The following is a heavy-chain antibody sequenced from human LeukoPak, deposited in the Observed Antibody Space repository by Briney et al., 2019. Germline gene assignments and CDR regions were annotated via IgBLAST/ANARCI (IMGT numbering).Heavy chain of an antibody. J-gene: IGHJ6*03. CDR2: IYYSGST. V-gene: IGHV4-59*01. CDR1: GGSISSYY. Sequence: PSESLSLTCTASGGSISSYYWSLIRQPPGKGLEWIGYIYYSGSTNYNPSLKSRVTISVDTSKNQFSLKLSSVTAADTAVYYCARACPEYYYYYYMDVWGKGTTVTISS. CDR3: ARACPEYYYYYYMDV.